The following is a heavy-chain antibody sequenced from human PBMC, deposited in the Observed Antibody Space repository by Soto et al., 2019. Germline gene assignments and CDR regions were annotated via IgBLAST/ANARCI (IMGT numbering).Heavy chain of an antibody. V-gene: IGHV3-30-3*01. J-gene: IGHJ6*02. CDR2: ISYDGSNK. CDR3: ARDSIDGMDV. Sequence: QVQLVESGGGGVQPGRSLRLSCAASGFTFSNYAMHWVRQAPGKGREWVAIISYDGSNKYYADSVKGRFTISRDNSKNTLYLQMNSLRAEDTAVYYCARDSIDGMDVWGQGTTVTVSS. CDR1: GFTFSNYA.